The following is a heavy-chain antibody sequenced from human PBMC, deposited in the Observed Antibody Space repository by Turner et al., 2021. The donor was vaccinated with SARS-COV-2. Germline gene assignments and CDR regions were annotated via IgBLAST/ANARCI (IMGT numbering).Heavy chain of an antibody. CDR1: GYTFTSYD. Sequence: QVQLVQSGAEVKKPGASVKVSCKASGYTFTSYDINWVRPATGQGLGWMGWMNPDSGNTAYAQKFQGRVTITRNTSISTAYMELSSLRSEDTAVYYCARGGYCSSTSCSPYWYFDLWGRGTLVTVSS. CDR2: MNPDSGNT. J-gene: IGHJ2*01. V-gene: IGHV1-8*03. D-gene: IGHD2-2*01. CDR3: ARGGYCSSTSCSPYWYFDL.